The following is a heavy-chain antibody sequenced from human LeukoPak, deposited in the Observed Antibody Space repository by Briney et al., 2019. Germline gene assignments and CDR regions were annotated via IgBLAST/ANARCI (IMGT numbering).Heavy chain of an antibody. CDR1: GFTFSTYA. D-gene: IGHD3-22*01. CDR3: AKDSSSYDWGYMDV. Sequence: GGSLRLSCAASGFTFSTYAMSWVRQAPGKGLEWVSLIVGSDGRTRYAGSVKGRFTISRDNSKNTLYLEMNSLRAEDTAVYYCAKDSSSYDWGYMDVWGKGTTVTISS. V-gene: IGHV3-23*01. CDR2: IVGSDGRT. J-gene: IGHJ6*03.